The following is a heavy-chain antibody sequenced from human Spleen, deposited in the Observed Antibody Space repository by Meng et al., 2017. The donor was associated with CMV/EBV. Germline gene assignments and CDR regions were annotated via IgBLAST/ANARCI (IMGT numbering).Heavy chain of an antibody. V-gene: IGHV1-69*05. CDR2: IIPIFGTA. J-gene: IGHJ4*02. Sequence: SVKVSCKASVGTFSSYAISWVRQAPGQGLEWMGGIIPIFGTANYAQKFQGRVTITTDESTSTAYMELSSLRSEDTAVYYCAKDRESSGWYRGVGFDSWGQGTLVTVSS. D-gene: IGHD6-19*01. CDR1: VGTFSSYA. CDR3: AKDRESSGWYRGVGFDS.